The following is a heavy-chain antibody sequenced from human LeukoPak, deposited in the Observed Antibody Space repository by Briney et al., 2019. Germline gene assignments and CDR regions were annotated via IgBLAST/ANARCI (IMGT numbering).Heavy chain of an antibody. D-gene: IGHD2-2*01. CDR1: GFTFSSYA. CDR2: ISGSGGST. CDR3: AKDYPYYCSSTGCLYYFDY. V-gene: IGHV3-23*01. J-gene: IGHJ4*02. Sequence: GGSLRLSCAASGFTFSSYAMSWVRQAPGKGLEWVSAISGSGGSTYYADSVKGRFAISRDNSKNTLYLQMNSLRAEDTAVYYCAKDYPYYCSSTGCLYYFDYWGQGTLVTVSS.